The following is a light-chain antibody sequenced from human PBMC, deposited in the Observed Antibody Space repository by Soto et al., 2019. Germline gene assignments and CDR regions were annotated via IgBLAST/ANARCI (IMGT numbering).Light chain of an antibody. V-gene: IGKV1-5*03. Sequence: DIQMTQSPSTLSASVGDRVTITCRAGQSISSWLAWYQQKPGKAPKILLYKASSLESGVPSRVSGSGSGREFTLTISSLQPYDFETDDCQHYNSYLITFGQGTRLEIK. CDR2: KAS. CDR3: QHYNSYLIT. J-gene: IGKJ5*01. CDR1: QSISSW.